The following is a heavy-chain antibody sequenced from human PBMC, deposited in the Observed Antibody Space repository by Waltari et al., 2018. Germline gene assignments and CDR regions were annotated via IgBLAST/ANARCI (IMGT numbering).Heavy chain of an antibody. Sequence: QVQLQESGPGLVKPSQTLSLTCTFSVGSFSSGGYSWSWIRPPPGQGLDWIGYIYYSGSTYYNPSLKSRVTISVDTSKNQFSLKLSSVTAADTAVYYCARAGLDWGLIAARVNDAFDIWGQGTMVTVSS. J-gene: IGHJ3*02. V-gene: IGHV4-31*03. D-gene: IGHD6-6*01. CDR2: IYYSGST. CDR3: ARAGLDWGLIAARVNDAFDI. CDR1: VGSFSSGGYS.